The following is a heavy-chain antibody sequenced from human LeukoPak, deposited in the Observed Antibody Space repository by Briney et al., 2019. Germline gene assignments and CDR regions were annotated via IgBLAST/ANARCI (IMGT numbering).Heavy chain of an antibody. CDR1: GYTFTSYY. Sequence: APVKVSCKASGYTFTSYYMHWVRQAPGQGLEWMGWMNPNSGATNYAQKFQGRVTMTRDTSSSTAYMELSRLTSDDTAVYYCARDPTNWIDYWGQGALVTVSS. D-gene: IGHD1-1*01. CDR3: ARDPTNWIDY. J-gene: IGHJ4*02. V-gene: IGHV1-2*02. CDR2: MNPNSGAT.